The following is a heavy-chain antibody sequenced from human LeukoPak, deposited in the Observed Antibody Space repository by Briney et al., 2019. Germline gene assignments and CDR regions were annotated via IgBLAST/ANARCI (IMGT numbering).Heavy chain of an antibody. J-gene: IGHJ4*02. CDR2: IKEDGSER. Sequence: GGSLRLSCAAAGITFRSYWMSLVRQAPGKGLEWVTSIKEDGSERYYVDSVKGRFTISRDNAKNSLYLQMNSLRAEDTAVYYCARGMTTFSYWGQGTLVTVSS. CDR3: ARGMTTFSY. CDR1: GITFRSYW. V-gene: IGHV3-7*01. D-gene: IGHD4-17*01.